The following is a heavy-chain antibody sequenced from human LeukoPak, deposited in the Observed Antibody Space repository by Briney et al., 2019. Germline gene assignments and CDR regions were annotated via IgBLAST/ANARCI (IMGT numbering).Heavy chain of an antibody. CDR3: AREEGYCSSTSCYNWFDP. CDR2: IYDSGST. V-gene: IGHV4-39*02. J-gene: IGHJ5*02. CDR1: GGSIRSSYYY. D-gene: IGHD2-2*01. Sequence: KPSETLSLTCTVSGGSIRSSYYYWGWIRQPPGKGLEWIGSIYDSGSTYYNPSLKSRVTISVDTSKNQFSLKLNSVTAADTAVYYCAREEGYCSSTSCYNWFDPWGQGTLVTVSS.